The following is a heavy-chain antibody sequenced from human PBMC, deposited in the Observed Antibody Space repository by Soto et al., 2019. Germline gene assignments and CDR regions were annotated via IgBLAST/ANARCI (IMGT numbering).Heavy chain of an antibody. CDR3: AKGKLVNYFDY. CDR1: VFTFSSYG. D-gene: IGHD6-6*01. J-gene: IGHJ4*02. Sequence: GGSLRLSCAASVFTFSSYGMHWVRQAPGKGLEWVAVISYDGSNKYYADSVKGRFTISRDNSKNTLYLQMNSLRAEDTAVYYCAKGKLVNYFDYWGQGTLVTVSS. CDR2: ISYDGSNK. V-gene: IGHV3-30*18.